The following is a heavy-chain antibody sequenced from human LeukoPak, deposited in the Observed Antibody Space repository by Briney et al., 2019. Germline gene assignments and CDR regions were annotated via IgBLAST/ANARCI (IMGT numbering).Heavy chain of an antibody. D-gene: IGHD2-2*01. CDR2: IKHDGGEK. CDR3: AKGVVVVPAAFDL. CDR1: GFTFSSYW. Sequence: GGSLRLSCAASGFTFSSYWMNWVRQAPGKGLEWVAKIKHDGGEKYYVESVKGRFTISRDNAKSSLYLQMNSLRAEDTAVYYCAKGVVVVPAAFDLWGRGTLVTVSS. V-gene: IGHV3-7*03. J-gene: IGHJ2*01.